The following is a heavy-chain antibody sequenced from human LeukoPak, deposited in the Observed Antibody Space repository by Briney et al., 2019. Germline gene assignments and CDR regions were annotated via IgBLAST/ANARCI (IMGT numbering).Heavy chain of an antibody. J-gene: IGHJ4*02. Sequence: GASVKVSCKVSGYTLTELSMHWVRQAPRKGLEWMGGFDPEDGETIYAQKFQGRVTMTEDTSTDTAYMELSSLRSEDTAVYYCATSPTYFVVVPAATTMEFDYWGQGTLVTVSS. D-gene: IGHD2-2*01. CDR3: ATSPTYFVVVPAATTMEFDY. CDR1: GYTLTELS. CDR2: FDPEDGET. V-gene: IGHV1-24*01.